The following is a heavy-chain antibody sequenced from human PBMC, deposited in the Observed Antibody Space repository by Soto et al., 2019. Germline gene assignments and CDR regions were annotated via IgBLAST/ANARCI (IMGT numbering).Heavy chain of an antibody. CDR1: GGSISSSNW. J-gene: IGHJ5*02. D-gene: IGHD3-10*01. CDR3: AKLTTQWFGELLSEGWFDP. Sequence: SETLSLTCAVSGGSISSSNWWGWVRQPPGQGLEWIGEIYHSGSTNYNPSLKSRVTISVDKSKNQFSLKLSSVTAADTAVYYCAKLTTQWFGELLSEGWFDPWGQGTLVTVSS. V-gene: IGHV4-4*02. CDR2: IYHSGST.